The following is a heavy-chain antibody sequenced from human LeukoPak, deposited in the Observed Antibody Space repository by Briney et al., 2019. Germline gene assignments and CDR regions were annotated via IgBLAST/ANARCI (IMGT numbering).Heavy chain of an antibody. CDR3: ARHTVTKPFDY. J-gene: IGHJ4*02. CDR2: IYYSGST. D-gene: IGHD4-17*01. V-gene: IGHV4-39*01. CDR1: GGSISSSSYY. Sequence: SETLSLTCTVSGGSISSSSYYWGWIRQPPGKGLEWIGSIYYSGSTYYNPSLKSRVTISVDTSKNQFSLKLSTVTAADTAVYYCARHTVTKPFDYWGQGTLVTVSS.